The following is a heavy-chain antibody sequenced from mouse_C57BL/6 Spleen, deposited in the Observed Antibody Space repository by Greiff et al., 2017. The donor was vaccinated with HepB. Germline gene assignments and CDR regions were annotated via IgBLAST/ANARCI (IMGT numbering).Heavy chain of an antibody. CDR2: IHPNSGST. D-gene: IGHD1-1*01. CDR3: ARGTGYGSSYEDFDY. CDR1: GYTFTSYW. J-gene: IGHJ2*01. Sequence: VQLQQSGAELVKPGASVKLSCKASGYTFTSYWMHWVKQRPGQGLEWIGMIHPNSGSTNYNEKFKSKATLTVDKSSSTAYMQLSSLTSEDSAVYYCARGTGYGSSYEDFDYWGQGTTLTVSS. V-gene: IGHV1-64*01.